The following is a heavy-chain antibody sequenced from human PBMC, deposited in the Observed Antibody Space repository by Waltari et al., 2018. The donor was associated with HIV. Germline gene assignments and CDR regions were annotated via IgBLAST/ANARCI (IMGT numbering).Heavy chain of an antibody. Sequence: EVHLVGPGGGLVQPGGALRRSCARSAFTFSGYGLNWFRPAPGKGLEWVSYSSSSSSTINYADSVKGRFTISRDNAKNSLYLQMNSLRAEDTAVYYCASPRNIKGGYSYGYWGQGTLVTVSS. CDR3: ASPRNIKGGYSYGY. D-gene: IGHD5-18*01. CDR2: SSSSSSTI. V-gene: IGHV3-48*01. J-gene: IGHJ4*02. CDR1: AFTFSGYG.